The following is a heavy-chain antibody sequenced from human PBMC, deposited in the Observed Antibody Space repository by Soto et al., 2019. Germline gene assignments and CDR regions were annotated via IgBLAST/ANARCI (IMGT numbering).Heavy chain of an antibody. CDR3: ARESVGANFQH. CDR1: GGTFSSYT. Sequence: QVQLVQSGAEVKKPGSSVKVSCKASGGTFSSYTISWVRQAPGQGLEWMGRIIPILGIANYAQKVQGRVTITADKSTSPAYMELSSLRSEDTAVYYCARESVGANFQHWGQGTLVTVSS. J-gene: IGHJ1*01. D-gene: IGHD1-26*01. CDR2: IIPILGIA. V-gene: IGHV1-69*02.